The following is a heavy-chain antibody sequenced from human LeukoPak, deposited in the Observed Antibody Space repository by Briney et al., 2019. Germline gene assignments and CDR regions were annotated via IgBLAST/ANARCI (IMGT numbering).Heavy chain of an antibody. Sequence: PSETLSLTCTVSGGSISSYYWSWIRQPPGKGLEWIGYIYYSGSTNYNPSLKSRVTISVDTSKNQFSLKLSSVTAADTAVYYCASNHYYGSGAFDYWGQGTLVTVSS. D-gene: IGHD3-10*01. V-gene: IGHV4-59*01. CDR1: GGSISSYY. CDR2: IYYSGST. J-gene: IGHJ4*02. CDR3: ASNHYYGSGAFDY.